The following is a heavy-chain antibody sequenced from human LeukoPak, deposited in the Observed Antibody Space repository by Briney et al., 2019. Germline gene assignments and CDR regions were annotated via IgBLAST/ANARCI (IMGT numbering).Heavy chain of an antibody. J-gene: IGHJ4*02. V-gene: IGHV4-4*02. CDR1: GGSISSSNW. CDR3: ASGKAVAGTFRRGIGAPFDY. D-gene: IGHD6-19*01. CDR2: IYHSGST. Sequence: SETLSLTCAVSGGSISSSNWWSWVRQPPGKGLEWIGEIYHSGSTNYNPSLKSRVTISVDKSKNQFSLKLSSVTAADTAVYYCASGKAVAGTFRRGIGAPFDYWGQGTLVTVSS.